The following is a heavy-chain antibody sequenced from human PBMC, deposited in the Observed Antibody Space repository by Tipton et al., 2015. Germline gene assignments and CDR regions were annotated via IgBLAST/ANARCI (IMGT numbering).Heavy chain of an antibody. CDR2: ISYSGST. CDR3: ARLTGDYYDSATYDPTYIDY. Sequence: LRLSCTVSGASISRGSVWGWIRQPPGKGLEWIGYISYSGSTHYNPSLKRRVTISLDTSKNQFSLTLNSLTAADTAVYYCARLTGDYYDSATYDPTYIDYWGQGILVSVSS. J-gene: IGHJ4*02. V-gene: IGHV4-61*01. D-gene: IGHD3-22*01. CDR1: GASISRGSV.